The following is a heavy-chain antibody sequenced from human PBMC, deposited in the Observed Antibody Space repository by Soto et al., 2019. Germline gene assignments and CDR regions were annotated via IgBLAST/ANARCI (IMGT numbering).Heavy chain of an antibody. CDR3: ARDARRIDGGRYFDY. Sequence: XSVKVTCKASGYTFTSYSISWVRHPPEQGLEWMGWIRASNGNTNYAQKLQGRVTMTTDTSTSTAYMELRSLRSDDTAVYYCARDARRIDGGRYFDYWGQGSLVRVSS. J-gene: IGHJ4*02. D-gene: IGHD4-17*01. CDR2: IRASNGNT. CDR1: GYTFTSYS. V-gene: IGHV1-18*01.